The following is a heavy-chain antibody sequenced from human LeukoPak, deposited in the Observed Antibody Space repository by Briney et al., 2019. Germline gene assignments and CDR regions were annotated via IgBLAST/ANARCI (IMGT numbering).Heavy chain of an antibody. J-gene: IGHJ4*02. V-gene: IGHV4-39*07. CDR3: ARYDRGRNADNYDY. CDR1: GGSISSGGYY. CDR2: IYYSGTT. D-gene: IGHD5-24*01. Sequence: PSETLSLTCTVSGGSISSGGYYWSWIRQHPGKGLEWIGNIYYSGTTYYNPSLQSRVTISVDTSKNQFSLNLSSVTAADTAVYYCARYDRGRNADNYDYWGQGTLVTISS.